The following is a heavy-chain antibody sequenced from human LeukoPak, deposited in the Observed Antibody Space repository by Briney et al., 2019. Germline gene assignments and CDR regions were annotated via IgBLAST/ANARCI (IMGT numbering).Heavy chain of an antibody. CDR2: IKQDGSEK. V-gene: IGHV3-7*01. CDR1: GFTFSSYW. CDR3: ARDNRYYGSGSYPSRYYYYYGMDV. J-gene: IGHJ6*02. D-gene: IGHD3-10*01. Sequence: GGSLRLSCAASGFTFSSYWMSWVRQAPGKGLEWVANIKQDGSEKYYVDSVKGRFTISRDNAKNSLYLQMNSLRAEDTAVYYCARDNRYYGSGSYPSRYYYYYGMDVWGQGTTVTVSS.